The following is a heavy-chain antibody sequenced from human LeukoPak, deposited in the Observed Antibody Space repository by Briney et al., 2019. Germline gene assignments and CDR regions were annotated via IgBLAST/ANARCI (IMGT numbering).Heavy chain of an antibody. CDR1: GFTFSSHW. CDR3: ARDMYFHMP. D-gene: IGHD2-8*01. CDR2: IKQDGSET. Sequence: PGGSLRLSRTASGFTFSSHWMSWVRQAPGKGLEWVANIKQDGSETYYVDSVKGRFTISRDNAKNSLYLLMNNLRAEDTAVYYCARDMYFHMPWGQGTLVTVSS. V-gene: IGHV3-7*03. J-gene: IGHJ5*02.